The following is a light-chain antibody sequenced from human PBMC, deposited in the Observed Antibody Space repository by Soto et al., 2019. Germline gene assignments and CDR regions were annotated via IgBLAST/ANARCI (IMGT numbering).Light chain of an antibody. CDR1: QAISTW. CDR3: QQANSFPRT. J-gene: IGKJ1*01. CDR2: AAS. V-gene: IGKV1D-12*01. Sequence: DIQMTQSPSSVSASVGDRVTITCRASQAISTWLAWYQQKPGKAPKLLIYAASNLQTGVPSRFSGSGSGTDFPLTISSLQPEDVATYYCQQANSFPRTFGQGTKVEIK.